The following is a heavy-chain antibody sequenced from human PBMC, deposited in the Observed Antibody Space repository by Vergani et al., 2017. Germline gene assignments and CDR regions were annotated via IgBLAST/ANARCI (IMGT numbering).Heavy chain of an antibody. CDR2: IRYDGNNI. CDR3: TRRRSFDWLSPD. J-gene: IGHJ1*01. CDR1: GFPFSSYA. V-gene: IGHV3-30*02. D-gene: IGHD3-9*01. Sequence: QVQLVESGGGVVQPGGSLRLSCAASGFPFSSYAMHWLRQGPGKGLEWVAFIRYDGNNIYYADSVKGRFTISRDNSKNTLFLQMNSLRTEDTAVYYCTRRRSFDWLSPDWGQGTLVTVSS.